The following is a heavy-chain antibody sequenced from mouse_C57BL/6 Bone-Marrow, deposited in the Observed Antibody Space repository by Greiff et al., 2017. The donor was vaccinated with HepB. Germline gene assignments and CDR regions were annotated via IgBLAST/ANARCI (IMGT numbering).Heavy chain of an antibody. CDR1: GFTFSDFY. CDR2: SRNKANDYTT. Sequence: EVNVVESGGGLVQSGRSLRLSCATSGFTFSDFYMEWVRQAPGKGLEWIAASRNKANDYTTEYSASVKGRFIVSRDTSQSILYLQMNALRAEDTAIYYCARDDHYYGSRYWYFDVWGTGTTVTVSS. J-gene: IGHJ1*03. D-gene: IGHD1-1*01. V-gene: IGHV7-1*01. CDR3: ARDDHYYGSRYWYFDV.